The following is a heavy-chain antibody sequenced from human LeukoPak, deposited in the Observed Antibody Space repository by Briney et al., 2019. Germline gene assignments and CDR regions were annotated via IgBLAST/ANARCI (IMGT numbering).Heavy chain of an antibody. J-gene: IGHJ6*04. CDR3: ATGQYCSSTSCYSAFYYGMDV. CDR1: GYTLTELS. CDR2: FDPEGGET. Sequence: ASVKVSCKVSGYTLTELSMHWVRQAPGKGLEWMGGFDPEGGETIYAQKFQGRVTMTEDTSTDTAYMELSSLRSEDTAVYYCATGQYCSSTSCYSAFYYGMDVWGKGTTVTVSS. V-gene: IGHV1-24*01. D-gene: IGHD2-2*01.